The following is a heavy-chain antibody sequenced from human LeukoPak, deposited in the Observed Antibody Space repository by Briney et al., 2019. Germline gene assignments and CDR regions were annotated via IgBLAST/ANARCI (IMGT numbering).Heavy chain of an antibody. CDR2: IYTSGST. D-gene: IGHD2-2*01. CDR1: GGSISSYY. J-gene: IGHJ4*02. Sequence: PSETLSLTCTVSGGSISSYYWSWIRQPAGKGLEWIGRIYTSGSTNYNPSLKSRVTMSVDTSKNQFSLKLSSVTAADTAVYYCASLVVVVPAATYYFDYWGQGTLVTVSS. CDR3: ASLVVVVPAATYYFDY. V-gene: IGHV4-4*07.